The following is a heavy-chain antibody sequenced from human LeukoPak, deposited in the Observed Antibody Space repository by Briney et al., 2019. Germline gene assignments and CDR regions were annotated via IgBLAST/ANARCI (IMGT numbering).Heavy chain of an antibody. D-gene: IGHD2-15*01. J-gene: IGHJ4*02. V-gene: IGHV3-23*01. CDR3: AKTTTGYSSGRYPAWPIDY. Sequence: GGSLRLSCEASGFTFGSHAMYWVRQAPGKGLEWVSGIFGSGGSAHYADSVKGRFTISRDNSKNTVYLQMDSLRVEDTAIYYCAKTTTGYSSGRYPAWPIDYWGQGTLVTVSS. CDR1: GFTFGSHA. CDR2: IFGSGGSA.